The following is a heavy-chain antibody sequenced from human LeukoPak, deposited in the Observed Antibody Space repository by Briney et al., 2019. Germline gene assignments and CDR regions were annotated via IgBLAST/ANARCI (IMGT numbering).Heavy chain of an antibody. V-gene: IGHV3-53*01. CDR1: GFTVSSNY. CDR3: AELGITMIGGV. D-gene: IGHD3-10*02. Sequence: GGSLRLSCAASGFTVSSNYMSWVRQAPGKGLECVSVIYSGGSTYYADSVKGRFTISRDNFKNSLYLQMNSLRAEDTAVYYCAELGITMIGGVWGKGTTVTISS. J-gene: IGHJ6*04. CDR2: IYSGGST.